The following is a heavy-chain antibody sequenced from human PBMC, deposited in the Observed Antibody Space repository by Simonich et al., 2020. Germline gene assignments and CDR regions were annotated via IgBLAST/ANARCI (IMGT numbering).Heavy chain of an antibody. V-gene: IGHV4-39*01. D-gene: IGHD6-13*01. CDR3: ARHAGFAFDI. J-gene: IGHJ3*02. Sequence: QLQLQESGPGLVKPSETLSLTCTVSGGSISSSSYYWGWIRQPPGKGLGWIGSIYYSGSPYYNPSLKSRVTISVDTSKTQFSLKLSSVTAADTAVYYCARHAGFAFDIWGQGTMVTVSS. CDR2: IYYSGSP. CDR1: GGSISSSSYY.